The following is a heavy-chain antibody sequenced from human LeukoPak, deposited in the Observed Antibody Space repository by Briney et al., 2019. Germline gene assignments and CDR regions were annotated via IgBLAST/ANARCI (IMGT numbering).Heavy chain of an antibody. J-gene: IGHJ4*02. CDR3: AGKGGGVALDY. CDR1: GGSMRSASYY. CDR2: IYYDGST. D-gene: IGHD2-8*01. Sequence: NSSETLSLTCIVSGGSMRSASYYWDWIRQPPGKGLEWIGTIYYDGSTSHYTPSLKSRVTMFVDTAKNHFSLNLSSVTAADTAVFFWAGKGGGVALDYWGQGMLVTVSS. V-gene: IGHV4-39*01.